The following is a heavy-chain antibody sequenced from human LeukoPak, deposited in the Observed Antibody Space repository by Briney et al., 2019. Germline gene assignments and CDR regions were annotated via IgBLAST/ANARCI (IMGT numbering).Heavy chain of an antibody. V-gene: IGHV4-34*01. D-gene: IGHD6-19*01. CDR2: INHSGST. CDR3: ARVTPTGYSSGWTYYYYYGMDV. J-gene: IGHJ6*02. CDR1: GGSFSGYY. Sequence: SETLSLTCAVYGGSFSGYYWSWIRQPPGKGLEWIGEINHSGSTNYSPSLKSRVTISVDTSKNQFSLKLSSVTAADTAVYYCARVTPTGYSSGWTYYYYYGMDVWGQGTTVTVSS.